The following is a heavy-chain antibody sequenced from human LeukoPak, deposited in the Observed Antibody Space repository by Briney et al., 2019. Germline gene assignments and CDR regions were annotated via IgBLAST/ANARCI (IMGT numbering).Heavy chain of an antibody. V-gene: IGHV3-15*07. D-gene: IGHD2/OR15-2a*01. Sequence: MPGGSLRLSCAASGFTFSNAWMNWVRQAPGKGLEWVGRIKSKTDGGTTDYAAPVKGRFTISKDNAKNTVYLQMNSLRAEDTAVYYCVSFYETYWGRGTLVTVSS. CDR3: VSFYETY. CDR1: GFTFSNAW. J-gene: IGHJ4*02. CDR2: IKSKTDGGTT.